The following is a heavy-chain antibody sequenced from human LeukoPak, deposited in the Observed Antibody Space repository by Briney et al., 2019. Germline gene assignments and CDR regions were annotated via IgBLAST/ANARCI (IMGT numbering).Heavy chain of an antibody. CDR2: IYYSGST. CDR3: ARETYNWKTHYGMDV. J-gene: IGHJ6*02. CDR1: GGSISSYY. V-gene: IGHV4-59*01. D-gene: IGHD1-20*01. Sequence: SETLSLTCTVSGGSISSYYWSWIRQPPGKGLEWIGYIYYSGSTNYNPSLKSRVTISVDTSKNQFSLKLSSVTAADTAVYYRARETYNWKTHYGMDVWGQGTTVTVSS.